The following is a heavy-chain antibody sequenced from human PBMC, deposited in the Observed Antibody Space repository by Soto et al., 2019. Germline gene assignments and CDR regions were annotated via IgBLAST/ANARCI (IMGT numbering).Heavy chain of an antibody. CDR1: GYIFTSYA. CDR2: INAGNGNT. CDR3: ARAGDYYESSGPIRLDY. J-gene: IGHJ4*02. D-gene: IGHD3-22*01. V-gene: IGHV1-3*01. Sequence: ASVKVSCKASGYIFTSYAMHWVRQAPGQRLEWMGWINAGNGNTKYSQKFQGRVNITRDTSASTAYMELGSLRSEDTAVYYCARAGDYYESSGPIRLDYWGQGTLVTVS.